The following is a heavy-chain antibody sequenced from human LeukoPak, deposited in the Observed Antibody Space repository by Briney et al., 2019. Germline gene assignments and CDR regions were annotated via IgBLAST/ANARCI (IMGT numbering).Heavy chain of an antibody. Sequence: GGSLRLSCAVSGFPSNTYATSWVRQALGKGLQWVSGISGSHDYTYYADSVKGRFTISRDNSKNTVSLQMSSLRVEDTGIYYCAKAGIGADGAGFLCEYWGQGTLVTVSS. V-gene: IGHV3-23*01. J-gene: IGHJ4*02. D-gene: IGHD1-1*01. CDR3: AKAGIGADGAGFLCEY. CDR2: ISGSHDYT. CDR1: GFPSNTYA.